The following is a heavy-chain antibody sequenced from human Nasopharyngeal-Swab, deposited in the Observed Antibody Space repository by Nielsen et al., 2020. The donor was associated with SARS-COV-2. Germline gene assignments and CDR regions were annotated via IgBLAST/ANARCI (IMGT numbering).Heavy chain of an antibody. Sequence: ASVKVSCKASGYAFTSYAIHWVRQAPGQRLEWMGWVNAANGNTKYSQKFQGRVTITSDTSASTAYMELNSLRSEDTAVYYCARVVTTVTNEYFDYWGQGTLVTVSS. V-gene: IGHV1-3*01. D-gene: IGHD4-17*01. J-gene: IGHJ4*02. CDR1: GYAFTSYA. CDR2: VNAANGNT. CDR3: ARVVTTVTNEYFDY.